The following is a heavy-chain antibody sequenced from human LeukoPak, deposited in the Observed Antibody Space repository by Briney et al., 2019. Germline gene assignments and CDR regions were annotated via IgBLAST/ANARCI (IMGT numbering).Heavy chain of an antibody. D-gene: IGHD3-3*01. CDR1: GVPISSGGYS. V-gene: IGHV4-30-2*01. J-gene: IGHJ2*01. Sequence: SQTLSLTCAVSGVPISSGGYSWSWLRQPPGQGLKWLGDIYHTGSTDYNPSLKSRLTKSLDGSKNQFSLEVTSVTAADTAVYYCARAVSIVGLYYFDLWGRGTLVTVSS. CDR3: ARAVSIVGLYYFDL. CDR2: IYHTGST.